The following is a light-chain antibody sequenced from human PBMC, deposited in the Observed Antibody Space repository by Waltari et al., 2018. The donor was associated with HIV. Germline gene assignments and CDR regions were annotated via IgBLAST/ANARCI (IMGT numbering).Light chain of an antibody. CDR1: QTVGSY. V-gene: IGKV3-11*01. CDR3: QQRNNWPQFTFGPGTRLDIKLWIT. J-gene: IGKJ5*01. Sequence: EIVLTQSPATLSLSPGERATLSCRASQTVGSYLAWYQQKPGQPPRLLIYDTSKRAAGIPARFSGSGSGTDFTLTITSLEAEDFAVYYCQQRNNWPQFTFGPGTRLDIKLWITFGQGTRLEIK. CDR2: DTS.